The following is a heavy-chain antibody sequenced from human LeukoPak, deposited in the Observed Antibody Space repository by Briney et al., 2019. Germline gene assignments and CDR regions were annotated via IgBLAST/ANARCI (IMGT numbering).Heavy chain of an antibody. Sequence: ASVKVSCKASGYTLTAYYICWVRQAPGQGLEWMGRINPNSGGTDYAQNFQGRVTMTRDTSISTAYMELSRLRPDDTAVYYCARGYCSGGTCYLVENWLDPWGQGTLVTVSS. CDR3: ARGYCSGGTCYLVENWLDP. V-gene: IGHV1-2*06. J-gene: IGHJ5*02. D-gene: IGHD2-15*01. CDR2: INPNSGGT. CDR1: GYTLTAYY.